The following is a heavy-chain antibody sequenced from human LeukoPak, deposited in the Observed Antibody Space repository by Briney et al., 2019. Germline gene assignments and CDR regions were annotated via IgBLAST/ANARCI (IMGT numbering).Heavy chain of an antibody. CDR3: ARGGSFYYYYGMDV. D-gene: IGHD5-12*01. V-gene: IGHV3-74*01. CDR1: GFTFSRYW. CDR2: INNDGSST. Sequence: PGGSLRLSCAASGFTFSRYWMHWVRQAPGKGLVWVSRINNDGSSTVYADSVKGRFTISRDNAKNSLYLQMNSLRAEDTAVYYCARGGSFYYYYGMDVWGQGTTVTVSS. J-gene: IGHJ6*02.